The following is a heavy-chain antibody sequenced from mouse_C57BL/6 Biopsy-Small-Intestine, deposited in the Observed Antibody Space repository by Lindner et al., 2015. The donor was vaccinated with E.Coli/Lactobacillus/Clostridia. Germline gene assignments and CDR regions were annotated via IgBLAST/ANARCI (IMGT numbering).Heavy chain of an antibody. Sequence: VQLQESGAELARPGASVKLSCKASGYTFTSYGISWVKQRTGQGLEWIGEIFPTSGHTFYNEKFKGKATLTADKSSSTAYMEVRSLTSEDSAVYFCARWGLNWHFFDFWGQGTTLTVSS. CDR1: GYTFTSYG. V-gene: IGHV1-81*01. CDR3: ARWGLNWHFFDF. J-gene: IGHJ2*01. D-gene: IGHD4-1*02. CDR2: IFPTSGHT.